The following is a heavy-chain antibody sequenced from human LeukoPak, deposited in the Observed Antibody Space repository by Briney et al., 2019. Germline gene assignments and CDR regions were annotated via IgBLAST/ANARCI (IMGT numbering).Heavy chain of an antibody. CDR3: ARSPRWFFDL. Sequence: SETLSLTCDVSGYSISSGYFWGWIRPPPGKGLEWIGSIYHIGNTYQNPSLKSRVTISRDTSKNQFSLKLTSVTAADTAVYYCARSPRWFFDLWGRGTLVTVSS. J-gene: IGHJ2*01. CDR1: GYSISSGYF. V-gene: IGHV4-38-2*01. CDR2: IYHIGNT.